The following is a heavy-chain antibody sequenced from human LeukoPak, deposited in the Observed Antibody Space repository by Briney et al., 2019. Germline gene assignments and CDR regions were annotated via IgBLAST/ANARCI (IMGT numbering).Heavy chain of an antibody. Sequence: GGSLRLSCAASGFIFSPYNMNWVRQAPGKGQEWVSFISSGSTTIYYADSVKGRFTISRDNAKNSLYLQMNSLRAEDTAVYYCARDMDPYYFDYWGQGTLVTVSS. D-gene: IGHD3-10*01. J-gene: IGHJ4*02. CDR3: ARDMDPYYFDY. CDR1: GFIFSPYN. V-gene: IGHV3-48*01. CDR2: ISSGSTTI.